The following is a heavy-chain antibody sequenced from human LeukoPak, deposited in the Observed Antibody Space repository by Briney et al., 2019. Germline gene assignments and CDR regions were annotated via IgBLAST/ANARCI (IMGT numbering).Heavy chain of an antibody. CDR2: ITSTSSYV. Sequence: GGSLRLSCEASGFTFSTYNMNWVRQAPGKRLEWVSSITSTSSYVFYADSVKGRFTISRDNAKNSLYLQMNSLRAEDTAVYYCARAGRVEMATIAWGQGTLVTVSS. D-gene: IGHD5-24*01. J-gene: IGHJ5*02. CDR1: GFTFSTYN. CDR3: ARAGRVEMATIA. V-gene: IGHV3-21*01.